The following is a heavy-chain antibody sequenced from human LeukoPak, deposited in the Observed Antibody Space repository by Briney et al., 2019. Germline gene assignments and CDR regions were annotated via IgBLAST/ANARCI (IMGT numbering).Heavy chain of an antibody. CDR3: ARQLGGSFNWFDP. CDR1: GYSFTSYW. Sequence: GESLQISCQGSGYSFTSYWIGWVRPMPGKGLEWVGIIYPGDSDTRYSPSFQGQVTISADKSISTAYLQWSSLKASDTAMYYCARQLGGSFNWFDPWGQGTRVTVSS. CDR2: IYPGDSDT. J-gene: IGHJ5*02. V-gene: IGHV5-51*01. D-gene: IGHD1-26*01.